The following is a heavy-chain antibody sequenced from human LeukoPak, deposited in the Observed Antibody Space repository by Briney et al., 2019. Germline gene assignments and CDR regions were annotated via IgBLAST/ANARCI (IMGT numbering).Heavy chain of an antibody. CDR2: IYYSGST. CDR3: VGRGSSGWGQFDF. Sequence: SETLSLTCTASRGSISSYYWSWIRQPPGKGLEWIGYIYYSGSTSYNPSLKSRVTISIDTSKNQFSLKLSSVTAADTAVYYCVGRGSSGWGQFDFWGQGTLVTVSS. V-gene: IGHV4-59*01. J-gene: IGHJ4*02. D-gene: IGHD6-19*01. CDR1: RGSISSYY.